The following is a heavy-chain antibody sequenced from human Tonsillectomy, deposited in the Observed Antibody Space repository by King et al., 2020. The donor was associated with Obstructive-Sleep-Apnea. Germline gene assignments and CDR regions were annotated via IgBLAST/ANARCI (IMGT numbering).Heavy chain of an antibody. CDR3: ARAPPGANWTTTNWYFDL. CDR2: MNPKSANT. CDR1: GYTFISYD. Sequence: QLVQSGAEVKKPGASVKVSCKASGYTFISYDINWVRQATGQGLEGMGWMNPKSANTGYAQKFQGRVTMTRNTSITTAYMELSSLRSEETAVYYCARAPPGANWTTTNWYFDLWGRGTLVTVSS. D-gene: IGHD1-20*01. V-gene: IGHV1-8*01. J-gene: IGHJ2*01.